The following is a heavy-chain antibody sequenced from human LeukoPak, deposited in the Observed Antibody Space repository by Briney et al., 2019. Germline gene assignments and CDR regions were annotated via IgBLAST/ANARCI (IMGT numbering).Heavy chain of an antibody. Sequence: PGGSLRLSCEASGFTFNTHAMSWVRQAPGKGLEWVASITSSGRTPYYTDSVKGRSTISRDNSKNTLYLQMNSLRGEDTAVYYCAKDRPNFYETSGSYYKIKGDFWGQGSLVTVSS. CDR1: GFTFNTHA. V-gene: IGHV3-23*01. CDR3: AKDRPNFYETSGSYYKIKGDF. CDR2: ITSSGRTP. D-gene: IGHD3-10*01. J-gene: IGHJ4*02.